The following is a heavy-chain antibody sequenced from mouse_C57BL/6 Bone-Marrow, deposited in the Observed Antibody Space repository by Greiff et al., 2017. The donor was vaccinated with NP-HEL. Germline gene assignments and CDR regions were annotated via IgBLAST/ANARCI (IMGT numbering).Heavy chain of an antibody. D-gene: IGHD3-3*01. Sequence: EVQLQESGPVLVKPGASVKMSCKASGYTFTDYYMNWVKQSHGKSLEWIGVINPYNGGTSYNQKFKGKATLTVDKSSSTAYMALNSLTSEDSAVYYCARDGTEFAYWGQGTLVTVSA. J-gene: IGHJ3*01. CDR3: ARDGTEFAY. V-gene: IGHV1-19*01. CDR1: GYTFTDYY. CDR2: INPYNGGT.